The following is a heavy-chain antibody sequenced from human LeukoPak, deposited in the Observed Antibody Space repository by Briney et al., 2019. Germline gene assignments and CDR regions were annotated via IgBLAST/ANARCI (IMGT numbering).Heavy chain of an antibody. J-gene: IGHJ4*02. CDR1: GYTFTDYA. D-gene: IGHD2-2*01. Sequence: PRASVKVSCKPSGYTFTDYAINWVRQAPGQGLEWMGRINPNSGDTNYAQKFQGRVTMTRDTSISTAYMELSRLRSDDTAVYYCARDYCSSTSCLFDYWGQGTLVTVSS. CDR2: INPNSGDT. CDR3: ARDYCSSTSCLFDY. V-gene: IGHV1-2*06.